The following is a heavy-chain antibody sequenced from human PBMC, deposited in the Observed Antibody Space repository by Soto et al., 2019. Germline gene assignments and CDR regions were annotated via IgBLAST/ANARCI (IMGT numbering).Heavy chain of an antibody. Sequence: EVQLVDSGGGLVQPGRSLRLSCAASGFTFDEYAMHWVRQAPCQGLEWVSCTSWNIGSIGYADSVKGRFTISRDNDKNSLYLQMNSMRAEDTALYYCAKTSWSYYACYFEYWGQGTLVTVSS. V-gene: IGHV3-9*01. CDR3: AKTSWSYYACYFEY. CDR2: TSWNIGSI. D-gene: IGHD1-26*01. J-gene: IGHJ4*02. CDR1: GFTFDEYA.